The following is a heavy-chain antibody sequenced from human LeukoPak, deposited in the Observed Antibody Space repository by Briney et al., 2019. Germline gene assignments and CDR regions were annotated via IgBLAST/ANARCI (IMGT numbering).Heavy chain of an antibody. CDR1: GFTFTGHT. CDR3: AKGSGYDTDFDY. D-gene: IGHD5-12*01. J-gene: IGHJ4*02. V-gene: IGHV3-23*01. Sequence: GGSLRLSCAASGFTFTGHTMTWLRQAPGKGLEWVSIIGGRDDRTYYADSVKGRFAISRDNSKNILYLQMKSLSTDDTAVYYCAKGSGYDTDFDYWGQGTLVSVSS. CDR2: IGGRDDRT.